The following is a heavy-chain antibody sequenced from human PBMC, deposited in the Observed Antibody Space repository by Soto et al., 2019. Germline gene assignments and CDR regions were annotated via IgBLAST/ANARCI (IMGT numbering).Heavy chain of an antibody. J-gene: IGHJ6*02. CDR1: GYTFTGYY. Sequence: ASVKVSCKASGYTFTGYYMHWVRQAPGQGLEWMGWINPNSGGTNYAQKFQGWVTMTRDTSISTAYMELSRLRSDDTAVYYCARGSPLADDSSGYYYYYGMDVWGQGTTVTVSS. CDR3: ARGSPLADDSSGYYYYYGMDV. CDR2: INPNSGGT. D-gene: IGHD3-22*01. V-gene: IGHV1-2*04.